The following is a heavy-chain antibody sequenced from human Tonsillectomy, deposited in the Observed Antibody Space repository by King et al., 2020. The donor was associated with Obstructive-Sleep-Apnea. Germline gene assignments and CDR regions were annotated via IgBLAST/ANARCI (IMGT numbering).Heavy chain of an antibody. Sequence: QLQESGPGLVKPSETLSLTCTVSGGSISSYYWSWIRQPPGKGLEWIGYIYYSGTTNYNPSLKSRVTISVDTSKNQFSLKLSSVTAADTAVYYCARSGVVVAATGWYFDLWGRGTLVTVSS. V-gene: IGHV4-59*01. D-gene: IGHD2-15*01. CDR2: IYYSGTT. J-gene: IGHJ2*01. CDR1: GGSISSYY. CDR3: ARSGVVVAATGWYFDL.